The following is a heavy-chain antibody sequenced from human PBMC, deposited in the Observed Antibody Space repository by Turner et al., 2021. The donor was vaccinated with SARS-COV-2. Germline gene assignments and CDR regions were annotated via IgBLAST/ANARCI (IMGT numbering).Heavy chain of an antibody. J-gene: IGHJ5*02. V-gene: IGHV4-39*01. D-gene: IGHD3-3*01. Sequence: QLQLPESGPWLVQPWVTLSLTFFVPRGPFSSTPHCWVCIRQPPGQALEWMSHVHHSGNTQDNPSLKSRVTLSVDTAKNHLPLELTSVTAADPAVYYCARHVFQDHHDASGYYYVEENWFDLWGQGTLVTVSS. CDR1: RGPFSSTPHC. CDR3: ARHVFQDHHDASGYYYVEENWFDL. CDR2: VHHSGNT.